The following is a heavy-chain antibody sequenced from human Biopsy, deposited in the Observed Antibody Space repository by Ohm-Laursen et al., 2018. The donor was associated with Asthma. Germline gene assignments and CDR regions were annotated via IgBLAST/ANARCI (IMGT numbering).Heavy chain of an antibody. CDR3: AKDERSYYGSDSKYMQPVPLGY. CDR2: IWYDGSIK. D-gene: IGHD2-21*01. CDR1: GFTFSSYG. V-gene: IGHV3-33*03. Sequence: SLRLSCSASGFTFSSYGMHWVRQAPGKGLEWVAVIWYDGSIKYYADSVKGRFTISRDKSENTLYLQMNSLTAEDTAVYHCAKDERSYYGSDSKYMQPVPLGYWGQGTLVTVSS. J-gene: IGHJ4*02.